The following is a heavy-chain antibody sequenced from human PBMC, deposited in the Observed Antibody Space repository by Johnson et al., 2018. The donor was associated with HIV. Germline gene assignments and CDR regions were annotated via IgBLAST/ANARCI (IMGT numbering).Heavy chain of an antibody. CDR3: ARDQAYRSGWAFSFDI. CDR1: GVKLDDYA. V-gene: IGHV3-30*09. J-gene: IGHJ3*02. D-gene: IGHD6-25*01. CDR2: ISYDGSEQ. Sequence: QVQLVESGGAVVQPGRSLRLPCVASGVKLDDYAMHWVRQPPGQGLQWVAVISYDGSEQHFADSVKGRFAISRDNSKNTLYLQRNSLGTDDTAVYYCARDQAYRSGWAFSFDIWGQGTMVIVSS.